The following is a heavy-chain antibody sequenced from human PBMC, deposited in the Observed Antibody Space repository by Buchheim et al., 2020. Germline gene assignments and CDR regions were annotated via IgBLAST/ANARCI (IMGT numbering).Heavy chain of an antibody. J-gene: IGHJ4*02. V-gene: IGHV4-59*01. D-gene: IGHD5-18*01. Sequence: QVQLQESGPGLVKPSETLSLTCTVSGGSISSYYWSWIRQPPGKGLEWIGYIYYSGSTNYNPSLKSRVTISVDTSKNQFSLKLSSVTAADTAVYYCASLAGYSYGYDYWGQGTL. CDR2: IYYSGST. CDR1: GGSISSYY. CDR3: ASLAGYSYGYDY.